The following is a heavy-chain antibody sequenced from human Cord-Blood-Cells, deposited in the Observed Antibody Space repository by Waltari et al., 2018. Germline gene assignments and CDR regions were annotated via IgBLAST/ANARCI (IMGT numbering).Heavy chain of an antibody. CDR3: ARVGGSYWYFDL. J-gene: IGHJ2*01. Sequence: QVQMQESGQGLVTASATLSLNCAVSGYYIRIGYDWGCIRQPPGKGLEWIGSIYHSGSTYYTPPLKSRVTISVDTSKNQFSLKLSAVTAADTAVYYCARVGGSYWYFDLWGRGTLVTVSS. CDR2: IYHSGST. V-gene: IGHV4-38-2*01. CDR1: GYYIRIGYD. D-gene: IGHD1-26*01.